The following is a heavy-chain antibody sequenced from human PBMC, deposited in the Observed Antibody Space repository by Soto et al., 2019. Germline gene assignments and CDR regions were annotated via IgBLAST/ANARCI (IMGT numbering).Heavy chain of an antibody. Sequence: GGSLRLSCAASGFTFSSYAMSWVRQAPGKGLEWVSAISGSGVSTYYPDTLKGGFTISRYNSKNTLYLQMNSLRAEETAVYYCAKDSSRGFIAAGYYGIDVWGQGTTVTVSS. V-gene: IGHV3-23*01. J-gene: IGHJ6*02. CDR3: AKDSSRGFIAAGYYGIDV. CDR1: GFTFSSYA. CDR2: ISGSGVST. D-gene: IGHD6-25*01.